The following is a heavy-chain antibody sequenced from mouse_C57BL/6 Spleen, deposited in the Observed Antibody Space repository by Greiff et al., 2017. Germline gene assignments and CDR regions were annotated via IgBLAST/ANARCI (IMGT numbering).Heavy chain of an antibody. D-gene: IGHD2-4*01. CDR3: TREDYDYDAYYAMDY. CDR2: IDPETGGT. V-gene: IGHV1-15*01. Sequence: QVQLQQSGAELVRPGASVTLSCKASGYTFTDYEMHWVKQTPVHGLEWIGAIDPETGGTAYNQKFKGKAILTADKSSSTAYMELRSLTSEDSAVYYCTREDYDYDAYYAMDYWGQGTSVTVSS. CDR1: GYTFTDYE. J-gene: IGHJ4*01.